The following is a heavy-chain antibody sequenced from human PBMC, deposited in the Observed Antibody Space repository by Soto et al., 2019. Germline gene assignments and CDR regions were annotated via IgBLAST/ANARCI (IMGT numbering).Heavy chain of an antibody. Sequence: GGSLRLSCAASGFTFSSYNMNWVRQAPGKGLEWVSSINSSSRSTNYADSVKGRFTISRDNAKNTLYLQMNSLGVEDTAVYYCTRDRSGPDFWGQGTLVTVSS. CDR3: TRDRSGPDF. CDR2: INSSSRST. J-gene: IGHJ4*02. D-gene: IGHD3-10*01. V-gene: IGHV3-21*01. CDR1: GFTFSSYN.